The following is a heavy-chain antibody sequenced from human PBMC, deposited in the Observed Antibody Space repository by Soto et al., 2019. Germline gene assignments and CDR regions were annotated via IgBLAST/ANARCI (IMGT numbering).Heavy chain of an antibody. D-gene: IGHD3-22*01. CDR2: INPSGGST. Sequence: ASVKVSCKASGYTFTSYYMHWVRQAPGQGLEWMGIINPSGGSTSYAQKFQGRVTMTRDTSTSTVYMELSSLRSEDTAVYYCARGYRVGLRVLYYYHSSGTKPQKHDYWGQGTLDTVAS. V-gene: IGHV1-46*01. CDR1: GYTFTSYY. CDR3: ARGYRVGLRVLYYYHSSGTKPQKHDY. J-gene: IGHJ4*02.